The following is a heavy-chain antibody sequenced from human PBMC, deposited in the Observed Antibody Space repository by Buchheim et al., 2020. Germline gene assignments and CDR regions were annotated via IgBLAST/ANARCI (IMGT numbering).Heavy chain of an antibody. CDR3: ARSLVVVDATWDY. Sequence: QQQLLESAPALVKPSATLSLACPVSGGSISSSSYYWGWLRQPPGKGLEWIGSIYYSGSTYYNPSLKSRVTISVDTSKNQFSLTLGFVTDADTSVYHCARSLVVVDATWDYWGQGTL. D-gene: IGHD2-15*01. CDR2: IYYSGST. V-gene: IGHV4-39*01. CDR1: GGSISSSSYY. J-gene: IGHJ4*01.